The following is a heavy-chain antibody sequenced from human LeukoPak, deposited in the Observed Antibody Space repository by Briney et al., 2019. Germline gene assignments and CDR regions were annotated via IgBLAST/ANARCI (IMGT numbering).Heavy chain of an antibody. J-gene: IGHJ6*03. D-gene: IGHD6-13*01. Sequence: ASVKVSCKASGYTFTGYYMHWVRQAPGQGLEWMGWINPNSGGTNYAQKFQGRVTMTRDTSISTAYMELSSLRSEDTAVYYRARLKRGIAAAGKRPHYYYYMDVWGKGTTVTISS. V-gene: IGHV1-2*02. CDR2: INPNSGGT. CDR1: GYTFTGYY. CDR3: ARLKRGIAAAGKRPHYYYYMDV.